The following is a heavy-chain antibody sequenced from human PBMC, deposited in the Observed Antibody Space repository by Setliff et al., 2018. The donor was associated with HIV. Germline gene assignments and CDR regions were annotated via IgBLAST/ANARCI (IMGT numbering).Heavy chain of an antibody. V-gene: IGHV3-11*05. Sequence: GGSLRLSCAASGFTFSDYYMSWIRQAPGKGLGWISYISSRNSSTNYADSVKGRFTISRDNAKNSLYLQMNSLRVEDTAVYYCARVARTTVTRAFDYWGQGTLVTVSS. CDR3: ARVARTTVTRAFDY. J-gene: IGHJ4*02. CDR2: ISSRNSST. D-gene: IGHD4-4*01. CDR1: GFTFSDYY.